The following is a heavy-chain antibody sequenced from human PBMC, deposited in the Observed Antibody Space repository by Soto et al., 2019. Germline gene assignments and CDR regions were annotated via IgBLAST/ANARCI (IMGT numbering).Heavy chain of an antibody. CDR1: GFPFSSYA. CDR2: INGASTTT. CDR3: ARELSQ. V-gene: IGHV3-48*02. J-gene: IGHJ4*02. Sequence: DVQLVGSGGGLVQPGGSLRLSCVASGFPFSSYAMHWVRQAPGKGLEWISYINGASTTTFYADSVKGRFTVSRDNAKNSVYLQMSSLRHEDTAFYYWARELSQWGQGMLVTVSS.